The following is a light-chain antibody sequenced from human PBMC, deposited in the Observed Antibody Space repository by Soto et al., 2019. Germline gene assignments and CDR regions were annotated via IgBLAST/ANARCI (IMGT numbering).Light chain of an antibody. Sequence: EIVLTQSPGTLSLSPVERATLSCRASQSFDSRYFAWYQQKPGQAPRLLIYAASSRATGIPDRFSGSGSGTDFTLTISRVEPEDFAVYYCQQYGSSFPLGQGTKVDIK. CDR1: QSFDSRY. V-gene: IGKV3-20*01. CDR3: QQYGSSFP. J-gene: IGKJ1*01. CDR2: AAS.